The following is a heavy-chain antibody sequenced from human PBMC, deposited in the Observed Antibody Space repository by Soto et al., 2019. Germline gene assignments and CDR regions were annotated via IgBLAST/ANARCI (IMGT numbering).Heavy chain of an antibody. Sequence: GGSLILSCSASRFTFSSYAMHWVRQAPGKGLEYVSAISSNGGSTYYADSVKGRFTISRDNSKNTLYLQMSSLRAEDTAGYYCVKVRGFMVVVVAATLPYGMDVWGQGTTVTVSS. D-gene: IGHD2-15*01. CDR3: VKVRGFMVVVVAATLPYGMDV. CDR1: RFTFSSYA. CDR2: ISSNGGST. J-gene: IGHJ6*02. V-gene: IGHV3-64D*08.